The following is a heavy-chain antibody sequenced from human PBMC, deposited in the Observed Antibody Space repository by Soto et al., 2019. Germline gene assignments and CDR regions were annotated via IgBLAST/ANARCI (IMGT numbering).Heavy chain of an antibody. V-gene: IGHV4-31*03. CDR2: IYYSGST. CDR3: ARYCSGGSFTREYYFDY. J-gene: IGHJ4*02. D-gene: IGHD2-15*01. Sequence: PSETLSLTCTVSGGSISSGGYYWSWIRQHPGKGLEWIGYIYYSGSTYYNPSLKSRVTISVDTSKNQFSLKLSSVTAADTAVFYCARYCSGGSFTREYYFDYWGQGTLVTVSS. CDR1: GGSISSGGYY.